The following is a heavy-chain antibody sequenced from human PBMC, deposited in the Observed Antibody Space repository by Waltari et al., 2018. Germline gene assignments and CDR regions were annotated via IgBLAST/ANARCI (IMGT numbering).Heavy chain of an antibody. CDR1: GDSISSGNSY. CDR3: ARGRNVDTVYGVVIQFRYYFDY. CDR2: ISLTGRT. V-gene: IGHV4-61*09. Sequence: QVQLQESGPGLVRPSQTLSLTCTVSGDSISSGNSYWSWIRQPAGQGLEWVGYISLTGRTNYNPSIKRRVTISRDTSKNKFSLNLNSVTAADTAVYYCARGRNVDTVYGVVIQFRYYFDYWGQGTRVTVSS. J-gene: IGHJ4*02. D-gene: IGHD3-3*01.